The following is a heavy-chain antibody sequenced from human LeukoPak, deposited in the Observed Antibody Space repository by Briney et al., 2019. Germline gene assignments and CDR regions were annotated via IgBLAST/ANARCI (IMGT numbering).Heavy chain of an antibody. J-gene: IGHJ4*02. CDR3: ARDGRPGWGSPAYYFDY. V-gene: IGHV1-46*01. CDR1: GYTFTSYY. Sequence: GASVKVSCKASGYTFTSYYMHWVRQAPGQGLEWMGIINPSGGSTSYAQKFQGRVTMTRDMSTSTVYMELSSLRSEDTAVYYCARDGRPGWGSPAYYFDYWGQGTLVTVSS. CDR2: INPSGGST. D-gene: IGHD7-27*01.